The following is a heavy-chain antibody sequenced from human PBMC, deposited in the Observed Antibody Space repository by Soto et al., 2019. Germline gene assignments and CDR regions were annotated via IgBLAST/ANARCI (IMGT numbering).Heavy chain of an antibody. CDR2: ISWNSGSI. CDR3: AKSHTTSGWYVTTDY. J-gene: IGHJ4*02. CDR1: GFTFGDYA. D-gene: IGHD6-19*01. V-gene: IGHV3-9*01. Sequence: HPGGSLRLSCAASGFTFGDYAMQWVRQAPGKGLEWVSAISWNSGSIDYADSVKGRFTISRDNAKNSLYLQMNSLRAEDTALYYCAKSHTTSGWYVTTDYWGQGTQVTVSS.